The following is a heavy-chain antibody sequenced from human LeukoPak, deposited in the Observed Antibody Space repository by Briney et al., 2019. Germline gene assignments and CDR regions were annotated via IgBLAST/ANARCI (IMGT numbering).Heavy chain of an antibody. CDR3: AKDDAWLQYGN. V-gene: IGHV3-23*01. J-gene: IGHJ4*02. D-gene: IGHD5-24*01. CDR1: GFTFRSHG. CDR2: ISPNGVIT. Sequence: GGSLRLSCAASGFTFRSHGMNWVRQAPGKGLEWVSGISPNGVITYYADSVKGRFTISRDNSKGTVYLQMNSLRPEDTAVYYCAKDDAWLQYGNWGRGTLVTVSS.